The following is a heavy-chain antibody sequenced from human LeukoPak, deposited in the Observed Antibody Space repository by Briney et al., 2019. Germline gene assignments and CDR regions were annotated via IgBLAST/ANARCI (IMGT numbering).Heavy chain of an antibody. CDR2: IYYSGST. CDR3: ARGSGSYAVRGFDY. Sequence: PSQTLSLTRTVSGGSISSGDYYWSWIRQPPGKGLEWIGYIYYSGSTYYNPSLKSRVTISVDTSKNQFSLKLSSVTAADTAVYYCARGSGSYAVRGFDYWGQGTLVTVSS. J-gene: IGHJ4*02. CDR1: GGSISSGDYY. V-gene: IGHV4-30-4*08. D-gene: IGHD1-26*01.